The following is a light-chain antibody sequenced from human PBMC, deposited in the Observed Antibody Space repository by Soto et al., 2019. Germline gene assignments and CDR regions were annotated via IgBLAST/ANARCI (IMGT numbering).Light chain of an antibody. Sequence: GDRVTITCRASQSISSWLAWYQQKPGKAPKVLIYDASSLESGVPSRLRGSGSGTEFTLTISSMQTEDFETYYCQQVNSYPFTFGHGTRLEIK. CDR1: QSISSW. J-gene: IGKJ5*01. CDR3: QQVNSYPFT. CDR2: DAS. V-gene: IGKV1-5*01.